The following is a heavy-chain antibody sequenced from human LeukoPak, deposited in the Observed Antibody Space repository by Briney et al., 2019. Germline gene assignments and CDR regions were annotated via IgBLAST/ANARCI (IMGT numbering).Heavy chain of an antibody. CDR1: GFTFRSYA. CDR2: TSRSGGST. J-gene: IGHJ6*02. Sequence: GGSLTLSCVASGFTFRSYAMNWVRQAPGKGREGVPTTSRSGGSTYSADSVKGRFTISRDTSKNTLYLQMNSLRAEDTAVYYCAAAYFGVDQYYYGMDVWGQGTTVTASS. D-gene: IGHD3-3*01. V-gene: IGHV3-23*01. CDR3: AAAYFGVDQYYYGMDV.